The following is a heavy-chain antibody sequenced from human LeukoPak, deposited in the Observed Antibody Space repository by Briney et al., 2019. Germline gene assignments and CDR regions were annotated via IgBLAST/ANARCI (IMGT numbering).Heavy chain of an antibody. J-gene: IGHJ4*02. CDR1: GYTFTGYY. CDR2: INPNSGGT. D-gene: IGHD3-22*01. CDR3: ARIPTYYYDSTPLYYFDY. V-gene: IGHV1-2*02. Sequence: ASVKVSCKASGYTFTGYYMHWVRQAPGQGLEWMGWINPNSGGTNYAQEFQGRVTMTRDTSISTAYMELSRLRSNDTAVYYCARIPTYYYDSTPLYYFDYWGQGTLVTVSS.